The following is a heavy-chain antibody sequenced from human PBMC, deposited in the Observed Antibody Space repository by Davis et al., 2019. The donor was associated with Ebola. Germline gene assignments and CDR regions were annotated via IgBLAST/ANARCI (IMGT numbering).Heavy chain of an antibody. CDR3: ARGNYGDYIVLYYYNMDV. D-gene: IGHD4-17*01. CDR2: IHYLGNT. Sequence: SETLSLPCTVPGGSFNNYFWSWIRQPPGKGLEWIGTIHYLGNTNYNPSLKSRVTMSVDTSKNQFSLKLSSVTAADTAVYYCARGNYGDYIVLYYYNMDVWGQGTTVTVSS. CDR1: GGSFNNYF. V-gene: IGHV4-59*01. J-gene: IGHJ6*02.